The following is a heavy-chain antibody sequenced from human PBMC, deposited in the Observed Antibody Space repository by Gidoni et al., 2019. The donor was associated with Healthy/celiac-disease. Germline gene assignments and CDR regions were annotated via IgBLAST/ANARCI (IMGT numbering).Heavy chain of an antibody. CDR2: ISGSGGST. CDR3: AKDSVLNSDYDILTGYYKWDEEWDY. J-gene: IGHJ4*02. Sequence: EVQLLESGGGLVQPGGSLRLSCAASGFTFSSYAMSWVRQAPGKGLEWVSAISGSGGSTYYADSVKGRFTISRDNSKNTLYLQMNSLRAEDTAVYYCAKDSVLNSDYDILTGYYKWDEEWDYWGQGTLVTVSS. D-gene: IGHD3-9*01. V-gene: IGHV3-23*01. CDR1: GFTFSSYA.